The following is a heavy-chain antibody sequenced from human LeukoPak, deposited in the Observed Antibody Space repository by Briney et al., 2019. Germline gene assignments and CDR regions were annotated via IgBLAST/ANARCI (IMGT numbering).Heavy chain of an antibody. V-gene: IGHV3-23*01. Sequence: GGSLRLSCAASGFTFSSYAMSWVRQAPGKGLEWVSGISGGGGSSDYADSVKGRFTISRDNSKNTLYLQVDSLRAEDTAVFYCAKHHYDSSGYDIDYWGQGTLVTVSS. CDR2: ISGGGGSS. D-gene: IGHD3-22*01. CDR1: GFTFSSYA. J-gene: IGHJ4*02. CDR3: AKHHYDSSGYDIDY.